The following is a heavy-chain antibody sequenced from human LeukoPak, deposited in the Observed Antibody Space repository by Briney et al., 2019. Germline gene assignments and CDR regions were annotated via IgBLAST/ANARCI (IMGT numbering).Heavy chain of an antibody. D-gene: IGHD2-15*01. J-gene: IGHJ4*02. CDR2: ISGNGGGT. V-gene: IGHV3-23*01. CDR1: GFSFSSYL. Sequence: PGGSLRLSCAASGFSFSSYLMSWVRQAPGKGLEWGSTISGNGGGTYYADSVKGRFTISRDNSKNTLYLQMNSLRAEDRALYYCARRLCSGGSCSSFDYWGQGTLVTVSS. CDR3: ARRLCSGGSCSSFDY.